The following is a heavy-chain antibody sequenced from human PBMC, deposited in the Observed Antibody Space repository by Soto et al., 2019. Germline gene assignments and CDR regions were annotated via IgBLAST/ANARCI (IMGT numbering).Heavy chain of an antibody. CDR1: GFTFSSYA. D-gene: IGHD6-19*01. Sequence: EVQLLESGGGLVQPWGSLRLSCAASGFTFSSYAMNWVRQAPGKGLEWVSVISGSGGSTYYADSVKGRFTISRDNSKNTLYLQMNSLRVEDTAVYYCASRSSGWYFDYWGQGTLVTVSS. CDR3: ASRSSGWYFDY. CDR2: ISGSGGST. J-gene: IGHJ4*02. V-gene: IGHV3-23*01.